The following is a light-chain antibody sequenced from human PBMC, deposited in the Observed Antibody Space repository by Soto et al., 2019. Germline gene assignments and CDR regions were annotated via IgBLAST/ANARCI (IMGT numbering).Light chain of an antibody. Sequence: DIQMTQSPSTLSASVGDTVTITCRASQDISNSLNWYQQKPGKAPKLLIYAASNLETGVPSRFGGGGSGTDFTFTISSLQPEDIATYYCQQCDNLLRVTFGPGTKVDVK. CDR2: AAS. CDR1: QDISNS. V-gene: IGKV1-33*01. CDR3: QQCDNLLRVT. J-gene: IGKJ3*01.